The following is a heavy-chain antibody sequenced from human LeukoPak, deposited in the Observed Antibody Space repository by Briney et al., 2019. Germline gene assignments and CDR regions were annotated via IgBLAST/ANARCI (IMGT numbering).Heavy chain of an antibody. D-gene: IGHD5-24*01. CDR3: ARSDGWLQLDY. CDR2: IIPIFGTA. V-gene: IGHV1-69*06. Sequence: SVKVSCKASRGTFGSYAISWVRQAPGQGLEWMGGIIPIFGTANYAQKFQGRVTITADKSTSTAYMELSSLRSEDTAVYYCARSDGWLQLDYWGQGTLVTVSS. CDR1: RGTFGSYA. J-gene: IGHJ4*02.